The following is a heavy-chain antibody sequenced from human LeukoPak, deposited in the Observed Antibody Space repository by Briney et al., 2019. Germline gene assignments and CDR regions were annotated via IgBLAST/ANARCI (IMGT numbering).Heavy chain of an antibody. D-gene: IGHD3-3*01. Sequence: GASVKVSCKASGGTFSSYAINWVRQAPGQGLEWMGGIIPIFATTNYAQKFQGRVTITADESTNTVYMELSSLRSEDTAVYYCARGVRGNDAFDIWGQGTMVTVSS. CDR3: ARGVRGNDAFDI. V-gene: IGHV1-69*13. J-gene: IGHJ3*02. CDR2: IIPIFATT. CDR1: GGTFSSYA.